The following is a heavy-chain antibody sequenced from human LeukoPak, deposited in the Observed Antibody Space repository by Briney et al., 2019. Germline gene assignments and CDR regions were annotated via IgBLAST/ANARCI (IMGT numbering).Heavy chain of an antibody. CDR2: ISGSGGST. V-gene: IGHV3-23*01. CDR3: AKDLSGLTGYFGWYYFDY. D-gene: IGHD3-9*01. J-gene: IGHJ4*02. Sequence: GGSLRLSCAASGFTFSSYGMSWVRQAPGKGLEWVSAISGSGGSTYYADSVKGRFTISRDNSKNTLYLQMNSLRAEDTAVYYCAKDLSGLTGYFGWYYFDYWGQGTLVTVSS. CDR1: GFTFSSYG.